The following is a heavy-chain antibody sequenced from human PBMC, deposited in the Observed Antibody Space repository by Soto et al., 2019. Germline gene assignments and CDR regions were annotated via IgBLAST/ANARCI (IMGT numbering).Heavy chain of an antibody. Sequence: EVQLVESGGGLVKPGGSLRLSCAASGFTFSNAWMNWVRQAPGKGLEWVVRIKSKTDGGTTDYAAPVKGRSTISRDDSKNTMYLQMNSLKTEDTAVYYCTTDLSSYDILSGYYYDYYGMDVWGQGTTVTVSS. CDR2: IKSKTDGGTT. CDR3: TTDLSSYDILSGYYYDYYGMDV. J-gene: IGHJ6*02. CDR1: GFTFSNAW. V-gene: IGHV3-15*07. D-gene: IGHD3-9*01.